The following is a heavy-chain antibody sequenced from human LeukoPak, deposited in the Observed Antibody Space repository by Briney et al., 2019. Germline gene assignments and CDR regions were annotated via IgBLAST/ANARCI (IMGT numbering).Heavy chain of an antibody. CDR2: IFYVGST. Sequence: SETLSLTCTVSGDSIDSHYRSWIRQPPGKGLEWIGYIFYVGSTNYNPSLKSRVTISVDTSKNQFSLKLNSVTAADTAVYYCARDYYDSRGEAFDIWGQGTMVTVSS. CDR3: ARDYYDSRGEAFDI. CDR1: GDSIDSHY. V-gene: IGHV4-59*11. J-gene: IGHJ3*02. D-gene: IGHD3-22*01.